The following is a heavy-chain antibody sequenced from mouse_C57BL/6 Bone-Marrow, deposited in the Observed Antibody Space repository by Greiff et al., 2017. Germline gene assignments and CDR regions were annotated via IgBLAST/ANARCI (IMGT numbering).Heavy chain of an antibody. CDR3: ARDCEVPFAY. Sequence: VQLQQSGAELVRPGSSVKMSCKTSGYTFTSYCINWVKQRPGKGLEWIGDIYPGNGDTDYNQKFKGKATLTVDTSSSTAYMQLRSLTSEDSAIYYCARDCEVPFAYWGQGTMVTVSA. CDR2: IYPGNGDT. V-gene: IGHV1-58*01. CDR1: GYTFTSYC. J-gene: IGHJ3*01.